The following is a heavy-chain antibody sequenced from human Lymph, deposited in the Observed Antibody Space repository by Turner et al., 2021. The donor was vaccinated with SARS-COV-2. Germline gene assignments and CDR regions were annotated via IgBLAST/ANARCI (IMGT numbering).Heavy chain of an antibody. CDR2: IYSGGTT. Sequence: EVQLVESVGGLIQPWGSLRLSCAASGIIVSRNYMNWVRQAPGKGLEWVSVIYSGGTTNYADSVKGRFTISRDNSKNTLYLQMNSLRVEDTAVYYRARDLGTYGMDVWGQGTTVTVSS. J-gene: IGHJ6*02. D-gene: IGHD6-13*01. V-gene: IGHV3-53*01. CDR3: ARDLGTYGMDV. CDR1: GIIVSRNY.